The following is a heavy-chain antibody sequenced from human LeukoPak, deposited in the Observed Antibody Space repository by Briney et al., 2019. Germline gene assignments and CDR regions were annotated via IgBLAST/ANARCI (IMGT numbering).Heavy chain of an antibody. Sequence: PGGSLRLSCAASGFTFSSYSMNWVRQAPGKGLEWVSSISSSSSYIYYADSVKGRFTISRDNAKNSLYLQMNSLRAEDTAVYYCARHRRLGEFDAFDIWGQGTMVTVSS. V-gene: IGHV3-21*01. D-gene: IGHD3-16*01. CDR1: GFTFSSYS. J-gene: IGHJ3*02. CDR2: ISSSSSYI. CDR3: ARHRRLGEFDAFDI.